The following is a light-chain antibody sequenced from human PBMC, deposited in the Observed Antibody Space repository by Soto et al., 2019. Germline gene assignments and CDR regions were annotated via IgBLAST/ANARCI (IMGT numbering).Light chain of an antibody. J-gene: IGLJ2*01. V-gene: IGLV2-14*01. CDR1: SSDVGGYNY. Sequence: QSALTQPASVSGSPGQSITISFTGTSSDVGGYNYVSWYQQHPGKAPKLMIYDVSNRPSGVSNRFSGYTSGNTASLTISGLQAEDEADYYCRSYTSSSTLVFGGGTKLTVL. CDR2: DVS. CDR3: RSYTSSSTLV.